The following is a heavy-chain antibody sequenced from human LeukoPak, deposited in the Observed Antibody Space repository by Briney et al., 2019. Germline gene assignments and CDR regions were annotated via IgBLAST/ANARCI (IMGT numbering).Heavy chain of an antibody. CDR1: GFTFSNYA. J-gene: IGHJ4*02. Sequence: PGGSLGLSCAASGFTFSNYAMNWVRQAPGKGLEWVSGISGGGISSYYADSVKGRFTIARDNSKNTLYLQMNSLGAEDTAVYYCAKALGYSGYYAVPQGRAVDYWGQGTLVTVSS. V-gene: IGHV3-23*01. CDR2: ISGGGISS. D-gene: IGHD5-12*01. CDR3: AKALGYSGYYAVPQGRAVDY.